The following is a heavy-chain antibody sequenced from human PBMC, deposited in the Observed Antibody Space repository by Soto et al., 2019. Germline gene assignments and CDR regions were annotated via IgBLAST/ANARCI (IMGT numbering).Heavy chain of an antibody. CDR3: VRGLRYSGMDV. D-gene: IGHD2-15*01. V-gene: IGHV4-34*01. CDR2: IDHSGST. CDR1: GGSFSAYY. Sequence: SETLSLTCAVSGGSFSAYYWTWIRQPPGRGLEWIGEIDHSGSTNYNPSLEGRVTMSIDTAKNRFSLNVTSVTAADTAVYYCVRGLRYSGMDVWDQGTTVTVSS. J-gene: IGHJ6*02.